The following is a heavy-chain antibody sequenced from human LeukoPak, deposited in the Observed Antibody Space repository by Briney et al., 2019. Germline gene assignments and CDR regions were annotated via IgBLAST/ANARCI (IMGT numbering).Heavy chain of an antibody. V-gene: IGHV4-39*01. CDR2: IYYSGST. CDR1: GGSISSSSYY. Sequence: SETLSLTCTVSGGSISSSSYYWGWIRQPPGKGLEWIGSIYYSGSTYYNPSLKSRVTISVDTSKNQFSLKLSSVTAADTAVYYCARLSPRHFDYWGQGTLVTVSP. J-gene: IGHJ4*02. CDR3: ARLSPRHFDY.